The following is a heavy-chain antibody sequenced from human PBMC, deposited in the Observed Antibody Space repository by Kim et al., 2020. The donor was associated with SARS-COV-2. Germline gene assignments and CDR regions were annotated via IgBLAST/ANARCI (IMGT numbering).Heavy chain of an antibody. V-gene: IGHV3-30-3*01. J-gene: IGHJ4*02. CDR3: ARVSGEYRDYFDY. Sequence: GGSLRLSCAVSGFTFSSYNMHWVRQAPGKGLEWVAVISYDGSNKYYADSVKGRFTISRDNSKNTLYLQVNSLIPEDTAVYYCARVSGEYRDYFDYWGQGTLVTVSS. D-gene: IGHD7-27*01. CDR1: GFTFSSYN. CDR2: ISYDGSNK.